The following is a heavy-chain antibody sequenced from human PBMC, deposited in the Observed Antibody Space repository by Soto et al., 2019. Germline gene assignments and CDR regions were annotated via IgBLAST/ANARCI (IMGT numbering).Heavy chain of an antibody. CDR2: IQNDGST. CDR1: GFSVTTKY. D-gene: IGHD2-15*01. CDR3: TRDVVECSGGSCYGVPRDV. J-gene: IGHJ6*04. Sequence: EVQLVESGGGLVQPGGSMRLSCAASGFSVTTKYMSWVRQAPGKGLEWLSLIQNDGSTYYADSVKGRFTISTDNSENTLFLQMNSLRVEDTAVYYCTRDVVECSGGSCYGVPRDVWGKGTTVTVSA. V-gene: IGHV3-66*01.